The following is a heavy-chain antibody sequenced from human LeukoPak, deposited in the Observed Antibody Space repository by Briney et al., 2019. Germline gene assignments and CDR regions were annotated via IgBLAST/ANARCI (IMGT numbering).Heavy chain of an antibody. CDR1: GFTFSSYW. J-gene: IGHJ4*02. CDR3: AKNSVRVPNYYDILTGHFDY. V-gene: IGHV3-23*01. Sequence: PGGSLRLSCAASGFTFSSYWMSWVRQAPGKGLEWVSAISGSGGSTYYADSVKGRFTISRDNSKNTLYLQMNSLRAEDTAVYYCAKNSVRVPNYYDILTGHFDYWGQGTLVTVSS. CDR2: ISGSGGST. D-gene: IGHD3-9*01.